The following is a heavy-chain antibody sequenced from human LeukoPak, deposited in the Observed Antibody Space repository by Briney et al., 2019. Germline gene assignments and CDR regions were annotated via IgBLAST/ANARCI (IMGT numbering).Heavy chain of an antibody. D-gene: IGHD1-26*01. CDR2: IYYGGST. Sequence: PGGSLRLSCAASGFTFSSYWMSWIRQPPGKGLEWIGYIYYGGSTNYNPSLKSRVTISVDTSKSQFSLKLSSVTAADTAVYYCASLEYSGSQHPYYMDVWGKGTTVTVSS. CDR3: ASLEYSGSQHPYYMDV. J-gene: IGHJ6*03. CDR1: GFTFSSYW. V-gene: IGHV4-59*01.